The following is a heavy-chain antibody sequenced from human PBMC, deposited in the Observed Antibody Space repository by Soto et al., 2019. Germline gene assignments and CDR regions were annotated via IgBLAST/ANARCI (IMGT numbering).Heavy chain of an antibody. D-gene: IGHD3-10*01. CDR1: GGSISSSNW. CDR2: IYHSGST. V-gene: IGHV4-4*02. J-gene: IGHJ4*02. CDR3: ARVAVLLRFGEPNPLDY. Sequence: SETLSLTCAVSGGSISSSNWWSWVRQPPGKGLEWIGEIYHSGSTNYNPSLKSRVTISVDKSKNQFSLKLSSVTAADTAVYYCARVAVLLRFGEPNPLDYWGPGTLVTVSS.